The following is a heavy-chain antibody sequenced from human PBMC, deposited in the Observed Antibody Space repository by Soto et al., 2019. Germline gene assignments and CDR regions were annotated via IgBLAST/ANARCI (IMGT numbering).Heavy chain of an antibody. V-gene: IGHV4-34*01. CDR3: AGEGGDDYGDYSDY. Sequence: QVQLQQWGAGLLKPSETLSLTCAVYGGSFSGYYWSWIRQPPGKGLEWIGEINHSGSTNYNPSLKSRVTISVDTSKNQFSLKLSSVTAADTAVYYCAGEGGDDYGDYSDYWGQGTLVTVSS. J-gene: IGHJ4*02. D-gene: IGHD4-17*01. CDR1: GGSFSGYY. CDR2: INHSGST.